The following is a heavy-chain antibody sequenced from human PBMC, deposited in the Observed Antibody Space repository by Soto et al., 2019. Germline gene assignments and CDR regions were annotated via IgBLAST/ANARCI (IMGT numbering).Heavy chain of an antibody. D-gene: IGHD3-10*01. CDR2: IYYSGST. V-gene: IGHV4-39*01. CDR1: GGSISSSSYY. Sequence: QLQLQESGPGLVKPSETLSLTCTVSGGSISSSSYYWGWIRQPPGKGLEWIGSIYYSGSTYYNPSLKSRVTISVDTSKNQFSLKLSSVTAADTAVYYCATYYYGSGSDDYWGQGTLVTVSS. CDR3: ATYYYGSGSDDY. J-gene: IGHJ4*02.